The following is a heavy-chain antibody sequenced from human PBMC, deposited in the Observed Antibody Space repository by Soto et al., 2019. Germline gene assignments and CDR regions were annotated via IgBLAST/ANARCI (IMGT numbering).Heavy chain of an antibody. CDR3: ARVNRHSSSSNYYYYYMDV. CDR2: TYYRSKWYN. CDR1: GDSVSSNSAA. Sequence: QSPTLSLTCAISGDSVSSNSAAWNWIRQSPSRGLEWLGRTYYRSKWYNDYAVSVKSRITINPDTSKNQFSLQLNSVTPEDTAVYYCARVNRHSSSSNYYYYYMDVWGKGTTVTVSS. V-gene: IGHV6-1*01. D-gene: IGHD6-6*01. J-gene: IGHJ6*03.